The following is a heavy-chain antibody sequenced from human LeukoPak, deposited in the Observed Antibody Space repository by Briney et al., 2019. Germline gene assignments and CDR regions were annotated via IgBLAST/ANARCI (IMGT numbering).Heavy chain of an antibody. J-gene: IGHJ6*02. D-gene: IGHD2-15*01. V-gene: IGHV4-59*01. Sequence: KPSETLSLTCTVSGGSISSYYWSWIRQPPGKGLEWIGYIYYSGSTNYNPSLKSRVTISVDTSKNQFSLKLSSVTAADTAVYYCARGYCSGGSCYGMDVWGQGTTVTVSS. CDR1: GGSISSYY. CDR2: IYYSGST. CDR3: ARGYCSGGSCYGMDV.